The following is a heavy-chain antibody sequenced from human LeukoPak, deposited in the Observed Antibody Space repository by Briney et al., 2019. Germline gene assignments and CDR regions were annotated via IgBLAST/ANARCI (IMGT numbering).Heavy chain of an antibody. CDR2: ISDSGGST. D-gene: IGHD3-16*01. CDR3: ANDWGHYFDY. Sequence: GGSLRLSCAASGFTFSSYAMSWVRQAPGKGLEWVSPISDSGGSTYYADSVKGRFTISRDNSKNTLYLQMNSLRAEDTAVYYCANDWGHYFDYWGQGTLVTVSS. CDR1: GFTFSSYA. J-gene: IGHJ4*02. V-gene: IGHV3-23*01.